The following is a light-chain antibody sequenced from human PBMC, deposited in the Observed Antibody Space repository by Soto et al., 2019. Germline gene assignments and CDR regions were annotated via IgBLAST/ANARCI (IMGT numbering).Light chain of an antibody. J-gene: IGLJ1*01. CDR3: SSYTGSIYV. CDR2: EVS. V-gene: IGLV2-14*01. Sequence: QSALTQPASVSGSPGQSITISCTGTSSDVGGYNYVSWYQQHPGKAPKVMIYEVSNRPSGVSSRFSGSKSGNTASLTISGLQAEDEADYYCSSYTGSIYVFGTGTKVTVL. CDR1: SSDVGGYNY.